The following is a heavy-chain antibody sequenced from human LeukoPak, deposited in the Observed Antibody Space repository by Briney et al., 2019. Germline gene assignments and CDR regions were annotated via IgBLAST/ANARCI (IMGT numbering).Heavy chain of an antibody. CDR2: IYYSGST. Sequence: PSETLSLTCTVSGGSISSGGYYWSWIRQHPGKGLEWIGYIYYSGSTYYNPSLKSRVTISVDTSKNQFSLKLSSVTAADTAVYYCARDHELLWFGEPYYYYYYGMDVWGQGTTVTVSS. CDR3: ARDHELLWFGEPYYYYYYGMDV. V-gene: IGHV4-31*03. J-gene: IGHJ6*02. D-gene: IGHD3-10*01. CDR1: GGSISSGGYY.